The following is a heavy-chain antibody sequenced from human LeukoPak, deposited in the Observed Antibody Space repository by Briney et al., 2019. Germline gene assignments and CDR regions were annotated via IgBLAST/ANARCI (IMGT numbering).Heavy chain of an antibody. J-gene: IGHJ3*02. D-gene: IGHD3-22*01. CDR2: ISGSGGST. V-gene: IGHV3-23*01. CDR3: AKDYYYDSSGYRLGAFDI. Sequence: GGSLRLSCAASGFTFSSYAMSWVRQAPGKGLEWVSAISGSGGSTYYADSVKGRFTISRDNSKNTLYLQMNSLRAEDTAVYYCAKDYYYDSSGYRLGAFDIWGQGTMVTVSS. CDR1: GFTFSSYA.